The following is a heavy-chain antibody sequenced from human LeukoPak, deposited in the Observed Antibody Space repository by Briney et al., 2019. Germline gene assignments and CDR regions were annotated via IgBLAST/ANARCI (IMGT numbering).Heavy chain of an antibody. CDR2: ISSSSRYI. D-gene: IGHD1-26*01. Sequence: GGSLRLSCAASGFTFSTYSMNWVRQAPGEGLEWVSSISSSSRYIYYADSVKGRFTISRDNSKNTLYLQMNSLRAEDTAVYYCARDWDRWEPTTEIPGYWGQGTLVTVSS. CDR3: ARDWDRWEPTTEIPGY. CDR1: GFTFSTYS. V-gene: IGHV3-21*01. J-gene: IGHJ4*02.